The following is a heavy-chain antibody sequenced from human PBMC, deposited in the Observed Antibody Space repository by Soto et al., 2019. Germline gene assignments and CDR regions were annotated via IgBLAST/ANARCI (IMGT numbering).Heavy chain of an antibody. Sequence: EVQLVESGGGLVQPGGSLRLSCAASGFTFSSYAMHWVRQAPGKGLEYVSAISSNGGSTYYANSVKGRFTISRDNSKNTLYLQMGSLTAEDMAVYDCARGPGYYFDYWGQGTVVTVSS. CDR2: ISSNGGST. CDR3: ARGPGYYFDY. V-gene: IGHV3-64*01. J-gene: IGHJ4*02. CDR1: GFTFSSYA.